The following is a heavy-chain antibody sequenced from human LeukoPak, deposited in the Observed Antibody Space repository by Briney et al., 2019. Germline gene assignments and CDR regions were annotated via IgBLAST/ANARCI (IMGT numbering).Heavy chain of an antibody. CDR1: GFTFCGSA. J-gene: IGHJ4*02. V-gene: IGHV3-73*01. CDR2: IRSKANSYAT. D-gene: IGHD5-24*01. Sequence: GGSLRLSCAASGFTFCGSAMHWVRQASGKGLEWVGRIRSKANSYATAYAASVKGRFTISRDDSKNTAYLQMNSLKTEDTAVYYCTRHLGDGYNSPFDYWGQGTLVTVSS. CDR3: TRHLGDGYNSPFDY.